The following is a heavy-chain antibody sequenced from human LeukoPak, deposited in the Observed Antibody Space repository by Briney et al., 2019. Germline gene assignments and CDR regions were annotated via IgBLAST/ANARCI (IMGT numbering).Heavy chain of an antibody. Sequence: GGSLRLSCAASGFTFSSYGMHWVRQAPGKGLEWVSYISSSGSTIYYADSVKGRFTISRDNAKNSLYLQMNSLRAEDTAVYYCARDRRDSSGYYYHWGQGTLVTVSS. CDR1: GFTFSSYG. V-gene: IGHV3-48*04. CDR2: ISSSGSTI. D-gene: IGHD3-22*01. CDR3: ARDRRDSSGYYYH. J-gene: IGHJ5*02.